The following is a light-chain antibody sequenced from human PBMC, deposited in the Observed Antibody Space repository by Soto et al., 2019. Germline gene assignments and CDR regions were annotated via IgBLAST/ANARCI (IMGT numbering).Light chain of an antibody. Sequence: QSVLTQPASVSGSPGQSITISCTGTSSDVGGYNYVSWYQQHAGKAPKLILYEVSSRPSGVSNRFSGSKPGNTASLTISGLQAEDEADYYCSSYTSSITLDVFGTGTKVTV. CDR1: SSDVGGYNY. J-gene: IGLJ1*01. CDR3: SSYTSSITLDV. V-gene: IGLV2-14*01. CDR2: EVS.